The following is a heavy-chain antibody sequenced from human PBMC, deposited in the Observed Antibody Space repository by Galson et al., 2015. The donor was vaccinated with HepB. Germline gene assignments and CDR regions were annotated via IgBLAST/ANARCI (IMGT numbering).Heavy chain of an antibody. CDR2: ISSSSSYI. Sequence: SLRLSCAASGFTFSSYSMNWVRQAPGKGLEWVSSISSSSSYIYYADSVKGRFTISRDNAKNSLYLQMNSLRAEDTAVYYCARDIGYCSGGSSCGVWGQGTTVTVSS. CDR3: ARDIGYCSGGSSCGV. D-gene: IGHD2-15*01. J-gene: IGHJ6*02. CDR1: GFTFSSYS. V-gene: IGHV3-21*01.